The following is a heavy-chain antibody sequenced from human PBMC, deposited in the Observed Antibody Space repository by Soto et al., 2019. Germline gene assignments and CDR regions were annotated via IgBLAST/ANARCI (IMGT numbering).Heavy chain of an antibody. CDR2: FNSSGST. CDR1: GASMNSYH. V-gene: IGHV4-4*07. J-gene: IGHJ5*02. Sequence: SDTLSLTFTVSGASMNSYHWSWIRQPAGKGLEWIGHFNSSGSTNYNPSLKSRVTMSVDTSKNQFSLRLMSLTAADTAVYYCARDQGVAGAGSTWFDPWGQGTLVTVSS. D-gene: IGHD6-13*01. CDR3: ARDQGVAGAGSTWFDP.